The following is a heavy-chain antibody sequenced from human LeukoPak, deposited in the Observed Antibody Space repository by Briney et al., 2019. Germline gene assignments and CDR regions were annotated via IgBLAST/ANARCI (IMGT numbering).Heavy chain of an antibody. J-gene: IGHJ5*02. CDR1: GFTFSGYA. V-gene: IGHV3-23*01. CDR3: AKDGSGIVGATNWFDP. D-gene: IGHD1-26*01. CDR2: IGGSGGST. Sequence: GGSLRLSCAASGFTFSGYAMSWVRQAPGKGLEWVSAIGGSGGSTYYADSVKGRFTISRDNSKNTLYLQMNSLRAEDTAVYYCAKDGSGIVGATNWFDPWGQGTLVTVSS.